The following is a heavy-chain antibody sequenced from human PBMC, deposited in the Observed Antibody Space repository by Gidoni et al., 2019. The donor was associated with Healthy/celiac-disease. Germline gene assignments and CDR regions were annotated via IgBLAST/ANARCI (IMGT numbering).Heavy chain of an antibody. V-gene: IGHV5-51*01. D-gene: IGHD2-21*02. J-gene: IGHJ6*02. CDR2: LYPGDSDT. CDR3: ARREVVTGGFDGMDV. Sequence: EVQLVQSGAEVKKPGESLKISCTGSGYSFTSYWSGWVRQRPGKGLEWMGLLYPGDSDTRYSPSFQGQVTISADKSISTAYLQWSSLKASDTAMYYCARREVVTGGFDGMDVWGQGTTVTVSS. CDR1: GYSFTSYW.